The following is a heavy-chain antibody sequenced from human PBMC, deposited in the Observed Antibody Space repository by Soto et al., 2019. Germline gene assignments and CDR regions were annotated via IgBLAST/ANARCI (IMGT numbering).Heavy chain of an antibody. CDR3: ARDILGGYYSWCRDREGPFDI. V-gene: IGHV3-23*01. CDR1: GFTFSSHA. CDR2: ITSSGAGA. D-gene: IGHD3-22*01. Sequence: PGGSLRLSCAASGFTFSSHAMNWVRQAPRKGLVWVSSITSSGAGAYYADSLKGRLTISRDNSKNTLYLQMNSLRAEDTAVYYCARDILGGYYSWCRDREGPFDIWGQGTLVTVSP. J-gene: IGHJ4*02.